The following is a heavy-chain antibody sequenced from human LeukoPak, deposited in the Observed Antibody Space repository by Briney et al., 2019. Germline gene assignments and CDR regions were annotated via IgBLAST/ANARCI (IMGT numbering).Heavy chain of an antibody. D-gene: IGHD2-2*01. CDR2: IKQDGSEK. Sequence: GGSLRLSCAVSGFTFSSYWMSWVRQAPGKGLEWVANIKQDGSEKYYVDSAKGRFTISRDNAKNSLYLQMNSLRAEDTAVYYCARPSSYRDQLLFRFDYWGQGTLVTVSS. V-gene: IGHV3-7*01. CDR1: GFTFSSYW. J-gene: IGHJ4*02. CDR3: ARPSSYRDQLLFRFDY.